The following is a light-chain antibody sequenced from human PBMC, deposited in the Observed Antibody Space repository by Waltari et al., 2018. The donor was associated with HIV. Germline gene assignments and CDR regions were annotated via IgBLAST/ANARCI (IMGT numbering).Light chain of an antibody. Sequence: QSVLTQPPSASGTPGQRVTISCSGSSSNLGSNTVNWYQQLPGTAPKLLIGINNDRPSWVPDLFAVSKPGTSASLAISGLECEDEADYYCAAWDDSLNGHVVFGGGTKLTVL. CDR1: SSNLGSNT. CDR3: AAWDDSLNGHVV. CDR2: INN. J-gene: IGLJ2*01. V-gene: IGLV1-44*01.